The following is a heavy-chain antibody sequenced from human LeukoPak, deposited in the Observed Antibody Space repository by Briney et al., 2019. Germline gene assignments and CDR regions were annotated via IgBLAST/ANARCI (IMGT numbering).Heavy chain of an antibody. CDR2: ISRCGGTT. Sequence: GGSLRLSCEASGFTFSSISMNWVRQAPGKGLEWVSSISRCGGTTYRADSTKGRFRTSRDNDMTSPYLQMNSLRAEDTAVHYCTSDLPVPSLVRGIIIYGLIDYWGQGTMVTVSS. D-gene: IGHD3-10*01. CDR1: GFTFSSIS. V-gene: IGHV3-21*06. CDR3: TSDLPVPSLVRGIIIYGLIDY. J-gene: IGHJ4*02.